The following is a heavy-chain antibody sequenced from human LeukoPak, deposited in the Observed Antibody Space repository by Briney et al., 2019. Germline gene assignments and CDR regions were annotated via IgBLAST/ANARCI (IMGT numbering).Heavy chain of an antibody. Sequence: ASVKVSCKASGYTSTSYDINWVRQATGQGLEWMGWMNPNSGNTGYAQKFQGRVTMTRNTSISTAYMELSSLRSEDTVVYYCASSWLGAKGFDPWGQGTLVTVSS. CDR3: ASSWLGAKGFDP. J-gene: IGHJ5*02. V-gene: IGHV1-8*01. CDR1: GYTSTSYD. CDR2: MNPNSGNT. D-gene: IGHD1-26*01.